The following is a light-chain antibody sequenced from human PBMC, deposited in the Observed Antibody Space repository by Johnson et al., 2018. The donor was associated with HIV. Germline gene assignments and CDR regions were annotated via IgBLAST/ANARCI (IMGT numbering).Light chain of an antibody. Sequence: HSVLTQPPSVSAAPGQKVTISCSGSSSNIGNNYVSWYQQLPGTAPKLLIYDNDKRPSGIPDRFSGSKSGTSATLGITGLQTGDEADYYCGTWDSSLRGYVFGTGTKVTVL. CDR2: DND. CDR1: SSNIGNNY. CDR3: GTWDSSLRGYV. V-gene: IGLV1-51*01. J-gene: IGLJ1*01.